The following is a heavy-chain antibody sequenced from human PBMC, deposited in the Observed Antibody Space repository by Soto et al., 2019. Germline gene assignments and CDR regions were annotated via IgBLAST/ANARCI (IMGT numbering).Heavy chain of an antibody. V-gene: IGHV3-23*01. CDR3: AKDQGSSWYEIDY. Sequence: EVQLLEYEGDLVQPGRSLRLSCAASGFTFSNYAVTWVHQAPGKGLEWVSTISGSGGSTYYADSVKGRFTISRDNSKNTPYLQMNSLRAEDTAVYYCAKDQGSSWYEIDYWGQGTLVTVSS. CDR1: GFTFSNYA. D-gene: IGHD6-13*01. J-gene: IGHJ4*02. CDR2: ISGSGGST.